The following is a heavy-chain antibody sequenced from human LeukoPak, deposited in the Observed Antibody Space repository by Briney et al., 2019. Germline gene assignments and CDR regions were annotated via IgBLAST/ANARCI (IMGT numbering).Heavy chain of an antibody. CDR1: GGSISSSSYY. Sequence: PSETLSLTCTVSGGSISSSSYYWGWIRQPPGKGLEWIGSIYYSGSTYYNPSLKSRVTISVDTSKNQFSLKLSSVTAADTAVYYCARHRIAVAGIHFDYWGQGTLVTVSS. D-gene: IGHD6-19*01. J-gene: IGHJ4*02. CDR3: ARHRIAVAGIHFDY. V-gene: IGHV4-39*01. CDR2: IYYSGST.